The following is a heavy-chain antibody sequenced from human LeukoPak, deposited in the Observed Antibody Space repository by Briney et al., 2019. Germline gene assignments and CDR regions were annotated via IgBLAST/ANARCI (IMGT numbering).Heavy chain of an antibody. CDR3: ARVHTYYYGSGSLEFDY. CDR1: GDSVSSNSAA. V-gene: IGHV6-1*01. J-gene: IGHJ4*02. CDR2: TYYRSKWYN. Sequence: SQTLSLTCAISGDSVSSNSAASNWIRQSPSRGLEWLGRTYYRSKWYNDYAVSVKSRITINPDTSKNQFSLQLNSVTPEDTAVYYCARVHTYYYGSGSLEFDYWGQGTLVTVSS. D-gene: IGHD3-10*01.